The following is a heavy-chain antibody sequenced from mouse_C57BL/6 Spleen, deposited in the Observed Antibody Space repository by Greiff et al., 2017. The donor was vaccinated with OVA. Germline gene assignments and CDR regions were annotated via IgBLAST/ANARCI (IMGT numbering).Heavy chain of an antibody. D-gene: IGHD1-1*01. CDR2: IDPSDSYT. CDR3: ALYYYGSSYVAWFAY. CDR1: GYTFTSYW. Sequence: QVQLQQPGAELVKPGASVKLSCKASGYTFTSYWMQWVKQRPGQGLEWIGEIDPSDSYTNYNQKFKGKATLTVDTSSSTAYMQLSSLTSEGSAVYFWALYYYGSSYVAWFAYWGQGTLVTVSA. J-gene: IGHJ3*01. V-gene: IGHV1-50*01.